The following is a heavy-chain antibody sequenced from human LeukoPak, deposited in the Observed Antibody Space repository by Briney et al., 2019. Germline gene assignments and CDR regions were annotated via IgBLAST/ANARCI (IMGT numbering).Heavy chain of an antibody. CDR2: IYYTGST. CDR1: GGSISTYY. V-gene: IGHV4-59*01. J-gene: IGHJ4*02. Sequence: SETLSLTCTVSGGSISTYYWSWIRQPPGKGLEWIGYIYYTGSTNYSPSLKSRVTMSVDTSKNQFSLKLRSVTAADTAVYYCARMAGGYSYGYFDYWGQGTLVTVSS. D-gene: IGHD5-18*01. CDR3: ARMAGGYSYGYFDY.